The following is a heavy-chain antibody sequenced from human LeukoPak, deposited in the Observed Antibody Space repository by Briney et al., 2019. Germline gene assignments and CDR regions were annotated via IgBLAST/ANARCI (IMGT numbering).Heavy chain of an antibody. J-gene: IGHJ4*02. CDR1: GYTFTSYY. Sequence: SVKVSCKASGYTFTSYYMHWVRQAPGQGLEWMGGIIPIFGTANYAQKFQGRVTITADESTSTAYMELSSLRSEDTAVYYCARGGLLNTAMVAFDYWGQGTLVTVSS. CDR3: ARGGLLNTAMVAFDY. V-gene: IGHV1-69*01. CDR2: IIPIFGTA. D-gene: IGHD5-18*01.